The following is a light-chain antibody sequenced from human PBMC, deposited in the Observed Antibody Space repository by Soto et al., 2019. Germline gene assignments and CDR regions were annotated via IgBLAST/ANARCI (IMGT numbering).Light chain of an antibody. CDR1: QSVSSSY. V-gene: IGKV3-20*01. CDR3: QQYNNWPPYT. CDR2: GAS. Sequence: EIVLTQSPGTLSLSPGERATLSCRASQSVSSSYLAWYQQTPGQAPRLLIYGASSRATGIPDRFSGSGSGTGFTLTISRLKPEDFAIYYCQQYNNWPPYTFGQGTKLEIK. J-gene: IGKJ2*01.